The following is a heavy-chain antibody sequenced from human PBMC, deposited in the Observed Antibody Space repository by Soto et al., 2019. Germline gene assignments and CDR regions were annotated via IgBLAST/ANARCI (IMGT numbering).Heavy chain of an antibody. D-gene: IGHD3-10*01. J-gene: IGHJ3*02. CDR2: MNPNSGNT. V-gene: IGHV1-8*01. Sequence: GGSLRLSCAASGFTFSSYDINWVRQATGQGLEWMGWMNPNSGNTGYAQKFQGRVTMTRNTSISTAYMELSSLRSEDTAVYYCARGYGSRGAFDIWGQGTMVTVSS. CDR1: GFTFSSYD. CDR3: ARGYGSRGAFDI.